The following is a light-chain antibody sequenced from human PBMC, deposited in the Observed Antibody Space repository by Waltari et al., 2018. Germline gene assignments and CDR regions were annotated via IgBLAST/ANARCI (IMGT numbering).Light chain of an antibody. V-gene: IGLV1-44*01. CDR3: ASWDDSLNGFWV. J-gene: IGLJ3*02. CDR2: SNN. Sequence: QSVLTQPPSASGTPGQRVTISCSGTSSTIGNNPVNWYQRCPGTAPKLLLDSNNQRPSGVPDRFSGSRSATSASLAISGLQSEDEADYYCASWDDSLNGFWVFGGGTKLTVL. CDR1: SSTIGNNP.